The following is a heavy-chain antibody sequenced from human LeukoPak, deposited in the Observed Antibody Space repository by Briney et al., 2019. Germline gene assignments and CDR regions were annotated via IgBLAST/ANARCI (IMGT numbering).Heavy chain of an antibody. J-gene: IGHJ5*02. CDR3: VRGSRGNYDT. CDR2: ITSSGDNT. V-gene: IGHV3-23*01. Sequence: GASLRLSCAASGFTFSSYAMCWVRQAPGKGPQWVSSITSSGDNTYYADSVNGRFTISRDNTKNALHLQVNSLRAEDTAVYYCVRGSRGNYDTWGQGTLVTVSS. CDR1: GFTFSSYA. D-gene: IGHD3-22*01.